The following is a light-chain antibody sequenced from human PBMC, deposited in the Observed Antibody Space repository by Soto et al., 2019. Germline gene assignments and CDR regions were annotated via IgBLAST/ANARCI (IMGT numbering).Light chain of an antibody. CDR2: DAS. Sequence: DIQMTQSPSTLSPSVGDRVTITCRASRSISDWLAWYQQKPGKAPKLLIFDASSLKSGVPSRFSGSGSGTEFTLTISGLQHDDVATYYCLQYSSHSWTFGQGTKVEIK. J-gene: IGKJ1*01. V-gene: IGKV1-5*01. CDR3: LQYSSHSWT. CDR1: RSISDW.